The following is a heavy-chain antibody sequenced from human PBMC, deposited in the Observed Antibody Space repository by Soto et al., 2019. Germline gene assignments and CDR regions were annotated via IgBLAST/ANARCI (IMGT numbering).Heavy chain of an antibody. J-gene: IGHJ4*02. CDR1: GFTFSSYW. Sequence: GGSLRLSCAASGFTFSSYWMHWVRQAPGKGLVWVSRINSDGSSTCYADSVKGRFTISRDNAKNTLYLQMNSLRAEDTAVYYCARDKRFYDFWSGSMYYFDNWGQGTLVTVSS. D-gene: IGHD3-3*01. V-gene: IGHV3-74*01. CDR3: ARDKRFYDFWSGSMYYFDN. CDR2: INSDGSST.